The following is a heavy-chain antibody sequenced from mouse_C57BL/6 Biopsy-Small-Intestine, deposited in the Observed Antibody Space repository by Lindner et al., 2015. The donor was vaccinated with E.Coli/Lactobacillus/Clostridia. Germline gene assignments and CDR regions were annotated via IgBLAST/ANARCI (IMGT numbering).Heavy chain of an antibody. CDR3: ARKLLSRTGFTY. CDR1: GFNIKDSF. D-gene: IGHD2-12*01. Sequence: VQLQESGAELVRPGASVKLSCTASGFNIKDSFMHWVKQRPEQGLEWIGWIDPEDGETKYAPKFQDKATITADTSSNTAYLRLSSLTSEDTAIYYCARKLLSRTGFTYWGQGTLVTVSA. CDR2: IDPEDGET. J-gene: IGHJ3*01. V-gene: IGHV14-2*01.